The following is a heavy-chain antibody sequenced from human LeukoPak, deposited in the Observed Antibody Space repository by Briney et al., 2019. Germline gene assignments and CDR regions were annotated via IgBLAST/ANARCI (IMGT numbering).Heavy chain of an antibody. CDR2: IAAGGGGI. Sequence: GGSLRLSCAAPGFTFDTYALTWVRQAPGKGLEWVSVIAAGGGGIQYAESVEGRFIISRDNSKKTLYLQMNNLRAEDTAIYYCARYVPPTTMATRFFDCWGQGTLVTVSS. CDR3: ARYVPPTTMATRFFDC. V-gene: IGHV3-23*01. J-gene: IGHJ4*02. CDR1: GFTFDTYA. D-gene: IGHD4-23*01.